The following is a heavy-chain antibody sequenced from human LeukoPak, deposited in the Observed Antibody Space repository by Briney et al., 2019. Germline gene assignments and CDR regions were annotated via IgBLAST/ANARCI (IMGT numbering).Heavy chain of an antibody. CDR2: IRYDGSNK. D-gene: IGHD3-9*01. V-gene: IGHV3-30*02. J-gene: IGHJ3*02. CDR1: GFTFSSYG. Sequence: GGSLRHSFAASGFTFSSYGMHWVRQAPGKGLEWVAFIRYDGSNKYYADSVKGRFTISRDNSKNTLYVQMNSLRAEDTAVYYCARGRYYYILTGYHRNEAFHIWGQGTMVTVCS. CDR3: ARGRYYYILTGYHRNEAFHI.